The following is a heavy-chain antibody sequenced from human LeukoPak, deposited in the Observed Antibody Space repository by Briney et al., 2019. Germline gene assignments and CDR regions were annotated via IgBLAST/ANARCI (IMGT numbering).Heavy chain of an antibody. D-gene: IGHD2-2*01. J-gene: IGHJ6*03. Sequence: ASVKVSCKASGYTFTGYYMHWVRQAPGQGLEWMGWINPNSGGTNYAQKFQGRVTMTRDTSISTAYMELSRLRSDDTAVYYCAARGYCSSTSCYSLYYYYMDVWGKGTTVTISS. CDR3: AARGYCSSTSCYSLYYYYMDV. V-gene: IGHV1-2*02. CDR1: GYTFTGYY. CDR2: INPNSGGT.